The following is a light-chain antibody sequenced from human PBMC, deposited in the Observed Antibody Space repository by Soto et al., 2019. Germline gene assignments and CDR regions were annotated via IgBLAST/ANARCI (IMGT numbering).Light chain of an antibody. CDR3: QQYNNWPPLT. J-gene: IGKJ4*01. V-gene: IGKV3-15*01. Sequence: IVMTQSPATLSVSPGERAARSCRASQSVSTNLAWYQQKPGQAPRLLIYGASTRATGIPARFSGSGSGTDFTLTISSLQSEDFAVYYCQQYNNWPPLTFGGGTKVDIK. CDR1: QSVSTN. CDR2: GAS.